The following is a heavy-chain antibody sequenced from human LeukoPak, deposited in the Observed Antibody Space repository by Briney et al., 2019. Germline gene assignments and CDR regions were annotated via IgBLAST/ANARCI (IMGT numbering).Heavy chain of an antibody. CDR2: IKQDGSEK. J-gene: IGHJ5*02. CDR3: AREVAARRLGSWVDP. Sequence: GGSLRLSCAASGFIISSYWMTWVRQAPGKGLEWVANIKQDGSEKNYVDSVKGRFTVSRDNAKNSLYLQMYSLRVEDTAVYYCAREVAARRLGSWVDPWGQGTLVIVSS. V-gene: IGHV3-7*01. CDR1: GFIISSYW. D-gene: IGHD6-6*01.